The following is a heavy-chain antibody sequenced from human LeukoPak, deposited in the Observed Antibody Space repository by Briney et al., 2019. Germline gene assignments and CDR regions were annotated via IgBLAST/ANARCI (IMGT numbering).Heavy chain of an antibody. J-gene: IGHJ5*02. V-gene: IGHV4-34*01. CDR1: GGSFSGYY. Sequence: SETLSLTCAVYGGSFSGYYWSWIRQPPGKGLEWIGEINHSGSTNYNPSLKSRVTISVDTSKNQFSLKLSSVTAADTAVYYCARGGDDVAGSYHLNPYNWFVPWGQGTLVTVSS. D-gene: IGHD1-26*01. CDR2: INHSGST. CDR3: ARGGDDVAGSYHLNPYNWFVP.